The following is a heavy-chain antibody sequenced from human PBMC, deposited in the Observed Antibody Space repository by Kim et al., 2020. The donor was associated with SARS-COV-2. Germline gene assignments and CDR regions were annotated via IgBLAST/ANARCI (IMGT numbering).Heavy chain of an antibody. Sequence: NRDGSKNFYVDSVEGRFTISRDNAQNSVFRQMISVRAEDTAVYYCARAMDVWAQGTTVTVSS. V-gene: IGHV3-7*01. J-gene: IGHJ6*02. CDR2: NRDGSKN. CDR3: ARAMDV.